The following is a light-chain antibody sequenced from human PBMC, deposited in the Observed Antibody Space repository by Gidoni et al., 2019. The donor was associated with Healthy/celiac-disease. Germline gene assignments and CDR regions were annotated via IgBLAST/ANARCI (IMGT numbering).Light chain of an antibody. Sequence: EIGLTQSPATMSLTPGERATLSCRASQSVSSSLAWYQQKPGQAPRLLIHDASNRATGIPARFRGSGSGSDFTLTISSLGPEDFAFYYCQQRSNWSYTFGQGTKLEIK. J-gene: IGKJ2*01. V-gene: IGKV3-11*02. CDR3: QQRSNWSYT. CDR2: DAS. CDR1: QSVSSS.